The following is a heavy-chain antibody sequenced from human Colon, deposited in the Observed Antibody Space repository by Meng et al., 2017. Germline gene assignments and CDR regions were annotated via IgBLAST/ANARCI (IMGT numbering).Heavy chain of an antibody. J-gene: IGHJ4*02. V-gene: IGHV7-4-1*02. CDR3: ARDSEAADY. Sequence: VQLVQSGFELKKPGASVRISCKASGYTFTTYGMNWVRQAPGQGLEWMGWINTNTGKPTYAQGLTGRFVLSLDTSVSTAYLQISSLKAEDTAVYYCARDSEAADYWGQGTLVTVSS. CDR2: INTNTGKP. D-gene: IGHD6-25*01. CDR1: GYTFTTYG.